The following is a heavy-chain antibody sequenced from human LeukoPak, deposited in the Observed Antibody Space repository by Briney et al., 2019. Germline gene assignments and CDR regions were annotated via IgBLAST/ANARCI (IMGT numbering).Heavy chain of an antibody. J-gene: IGHJ4*02. CDR1: GYTFTSYY. CDR2: INPSGGST. D-gene: IGHD5-12*01. Sequence: ATVKVSCKASGYTFTSYYMHWVRQAPGQGLEWMGIINPSGGSTSYAQKFQGRVTMTRDTSTSTVYMELSSPRSEDTAVYYCARAVGIVATVDYWGQGTLVTVSS. V-gene: IGHV1-46*03. CDR3: ARAVGIVATVDY.